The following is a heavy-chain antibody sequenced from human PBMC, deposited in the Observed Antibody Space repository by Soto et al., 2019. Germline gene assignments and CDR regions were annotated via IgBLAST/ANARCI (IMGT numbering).Heavy chain of an antibody. Sequence: ASVKVSCKASGGTFSSYAISWVRQAPGQGLEWMGGIIPIFGTANYAQKFQGRVTITADESTSTAYMELSSLRSEDTAVYYCARDRSNYYDSSGYAQFDYWGQGXLVTVSS. J-gene: IGHJ4*02. CDR1: GGTFSSYA. CDR2: IIPIFGTA. CDR3: ARDRSNYYDSSGYAQFDY. D-gene: IGHD3-22*01. V-gene: IGHV1-69*13.